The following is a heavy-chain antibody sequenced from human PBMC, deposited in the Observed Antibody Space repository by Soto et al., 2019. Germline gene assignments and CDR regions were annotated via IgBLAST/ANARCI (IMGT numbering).Heavy chain of an antibody. CDR2: ISYDGSNK. V-gene: IGHV3-30-3*01. J-gene: IGHJ2*01. CDR1: GFTFSSYA. CDR3: ARSYGSGSYGGYFDL. D-gene: IGHD3-10*01. Sequence: GGSLRLSCAASGFTFSSYAMHWVRQAPGKGLEWVAVISYDGSNKYYADSVKGRFTISRDNSKNTLYLQMNSLRAEDTAVYYCARSYGSGSYGGYFDLWGRGTLVTVSS.